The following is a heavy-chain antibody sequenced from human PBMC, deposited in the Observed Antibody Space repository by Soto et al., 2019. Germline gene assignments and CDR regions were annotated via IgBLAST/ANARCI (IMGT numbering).Heavy chain of an antibody. J-gene: IGHJ5*02. D-gene: IGHD6-19*01. Sequence: SETLSLTCTVSGGSISPYYWSWIRQPPGKGLEWIGYINYSGNTNYNPSLESRVTISVDTSNNQFSLKLSSVTAADTVVYFCVRGPLVAGIIGDWFDPWGQGTLVTVSS. CDR3: VRGPLVAGIIGDWFDP. CDR1: GGSISPYY. V-gene: IGHV4-59*12. CDR2: INYSGNT.